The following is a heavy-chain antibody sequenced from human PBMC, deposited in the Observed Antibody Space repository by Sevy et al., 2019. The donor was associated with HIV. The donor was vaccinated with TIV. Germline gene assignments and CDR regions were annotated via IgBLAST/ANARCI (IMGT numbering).Heavy chain of an antibody. CDR3: ATFPSYSSGDY. J-gene: IGHJ4*02. V-gene: IGHV3-7*03. D-gene: IGHD6-19*01. Sequence: GESLKISCAASGFTFSSYWMSWVRQAPGKGLEWVANIKQDGSEKYYVDSVKGRFTISRDNAKNSLYLQMNSLRAEDTAVYYCATFPSYSSGDYWGQGTLVTVSS. CDR2: IKQDGSEK. CDR1: GFTFSSYW.